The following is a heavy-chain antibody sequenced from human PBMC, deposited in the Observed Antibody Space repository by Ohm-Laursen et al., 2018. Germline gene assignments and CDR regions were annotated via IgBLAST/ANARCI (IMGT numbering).Heavy chain of an antibody. V-gene: IGHV3-64*01. CDR3: ASLFPENDY. CDR2: ISSNGGST. CDR1: GSTFSSYA. Sequence: GSLRLSCAASGSTFSSYAMHWVRQAPGKGLEYVSAISSNGGSTYYANSVKGRFTISRDNSKNTLYLQMGSLRAEDMAVYYCASLFPENDYWGQGTLVTVSS. J-gene: IGHJ4*02.